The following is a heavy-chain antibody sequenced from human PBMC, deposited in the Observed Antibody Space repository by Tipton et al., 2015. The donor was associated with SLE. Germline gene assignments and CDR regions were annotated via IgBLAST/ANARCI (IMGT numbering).Heavy chain of an antibody. D-gene: IGHD1-14*01. V-gene: IGHV4-61*09. Sequence: TLSLTCTVSNGSISSGSYYWSWIRQPAGKGLEWIGHVYPGGTSDYNASLKSRVDISIDTSKNQLSLKLTSVTAADTAMYYCARGTRETRADPWGQGTLVKVSS. CDR1: NGSISSGSYY. CDR3: ARGTRETRADP. CDR2: VYPGGTS. J-gene: IGHJ5*02.